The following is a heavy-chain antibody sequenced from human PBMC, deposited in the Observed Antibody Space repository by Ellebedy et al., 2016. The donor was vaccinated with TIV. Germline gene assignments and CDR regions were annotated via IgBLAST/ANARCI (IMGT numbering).Heavy chain of an antibody. Sequence: GESLKISXSVTGIVISNHTIHWVRQAPGKGLEYVSSISSSGGSTDYADSVKGRFTISRDNSKNTVYLQMSSLRVDDTAVYFCAMSGLFDYWGQGTQVTVSS. V-gene: IGHV3-64D*06. CDR1: GIVISNHT. J-gene: IGHJ4*02. D-gene: IGHD3-3*01. CDR3: AMSGLFDY. CDR2: ISSSGGST.